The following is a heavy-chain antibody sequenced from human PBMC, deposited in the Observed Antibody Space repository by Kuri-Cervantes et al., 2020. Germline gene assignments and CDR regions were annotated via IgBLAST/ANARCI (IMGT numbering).Heavy chain of an antibody. CDR3: ARSGDYEGDAFDI. V-gene: IGHV3-21*01. CDR1: GFTFSSYS. J-gene: IGHJ3*02. D-gene: IGHD4-17*01. CDR2: ISSSSSYI. Sequence: GGSLRLSCAASGFTFSSYSMNWVRQAPGKGLEWVSSISSSSSYIYYADSVKGRFTISRDNAKNSLYLQMNSLRAEDTAVYYCARSGDYEGDAFDIWGQGTMVTVSS.